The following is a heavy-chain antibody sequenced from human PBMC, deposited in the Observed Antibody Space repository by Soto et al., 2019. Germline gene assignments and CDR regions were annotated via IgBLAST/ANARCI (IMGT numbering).Heavy chain of an antibody. D-gene: IGHD3-3*01. CDR3: ASDRGKRVTIVVVVTPYYSVMEV. CDR2: IIPIFGPA. CDR1: GGTFSSYA. Sequence: QVQLVQSGAEVQKPGSSLKVSCQASGGTFSSYAISWVRQAPGQGLEWMGGIIPIFGPANYARKFQGRVTITADESTSTAYMELSRLRSEDTAVYYCASDRGKRVTIVVVVTPYYSVMEVWGQGTTVTVSS. V-gene: IGHV1-69*01. J-gene: IGHJ6*02.